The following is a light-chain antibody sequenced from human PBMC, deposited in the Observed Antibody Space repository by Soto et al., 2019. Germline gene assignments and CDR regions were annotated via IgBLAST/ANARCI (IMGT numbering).Light chain of an antibody. J-gene: IGLJ2*01. V-gene: IGLV1-40*01. CDR2: ANT. Sequence: QSVLTQPPSVSGAPGQRVTISCTGSSSNIGAGYDVQWYQQLPGTAPKLLIYANTNRPSGVPDRFSGSKSGTTASLAITGLQAEDEADYYCQSSDSSVSGAVFGGGTKLTVL. CDR3: QSSDSSVSGAV. CDR1: SSNIGAGYD.